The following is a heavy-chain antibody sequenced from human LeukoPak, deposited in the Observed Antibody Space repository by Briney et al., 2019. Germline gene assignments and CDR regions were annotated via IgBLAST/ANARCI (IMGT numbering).Heavy chain of an antibody. D-gene: IGHD6-19*01. CDR1: GFTFSSYA. CDR2: ISGSGGST. J-gene: IGHJ4*02. V-gene: IGHV3-23*01. CDR3: ANSRQWLATGNFDY. Sequence: PGGSLRLSCAASGFTFSSYAMSWVRQAPGEGLEWVSAISGSGGSTYYAASVKGRFTISRDNSKNTLYLQMNSLRAEDTAVYYCANSRQWLATGNFDYWGQGTLVTVSS.